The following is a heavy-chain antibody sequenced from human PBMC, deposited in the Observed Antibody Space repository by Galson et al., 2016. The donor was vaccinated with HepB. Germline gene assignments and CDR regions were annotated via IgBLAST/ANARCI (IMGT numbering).Heavy chain of an antibody. Sequence: SLRLSCAASGFTFSTYAMHWVRQAPGKGLEWVALISYDGSNKYYADPVKGRFTISRDNSKNTLYLQMNSLRAEDTAVYYCARDGGGTGGYYYYAMDVWGQGTTVTVSS. CDR3: ARDGGGTGGYYYYAMDV. D-gene: IGHD1-14*01. V-gene: IGHV3-30*04. J-gene: IGHJ6*02. CDR2: ISYDGSNK. CDR1: GFTFSTYA.